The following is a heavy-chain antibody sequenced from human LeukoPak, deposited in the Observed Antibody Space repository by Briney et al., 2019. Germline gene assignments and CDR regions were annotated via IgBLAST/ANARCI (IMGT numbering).Heavy chain of an antibody. CDR2: VNESGGT. D-gene: IGHD1-26*01. J-gene: IGHJ5*02. CDR1: IDSFSNYH. V-gene: IGHV4-34*01. CDR3: ARGQGATVPQVGKNWFDP. Sequence: SETLSLTCAVYIDSFSNYHWNWIRQTPAKGLEWIGEVNESGGTNISPSLRSRVILSVDTSKNQFSLKLVSVTVADTAVYYCARGQGATVPQVGKNWFDPWGQGTRVTVSS.